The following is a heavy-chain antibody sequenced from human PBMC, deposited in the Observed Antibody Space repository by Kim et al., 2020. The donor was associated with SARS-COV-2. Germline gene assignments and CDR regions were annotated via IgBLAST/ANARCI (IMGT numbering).Heavy chain of an antibody. V-gene: IGHV4-59*01. Sequence: SETLSLTCTVSGGSISSYYWSWIRQPPGKGLEWIGYIYYSGSTNYNPSLKSRVTISVDTSKNQFSLKLSSVTAADTAVYYWARDQITMPDYWGQGTLVTVSS. CDR1: GGSISSYY. CDR3: ARDQITMPDY. CDR2: IYYSGST. J-gene: IGHJ4*02. D-gene: IGHD3-3*01.